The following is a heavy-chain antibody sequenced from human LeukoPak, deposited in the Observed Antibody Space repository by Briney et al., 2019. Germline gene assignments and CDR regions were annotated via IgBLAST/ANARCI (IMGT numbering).Heavy chain of an antibody. CDR3: AGEPWWQQHYYMDV. D-gene: IGHD2-15*01. J-gene: IGHJ6*03. V-gene: IGHV4-34*01. CDR2: INHSGST. Sequence: SETLSLTCAVYGGSFSGYYWSWIRQPPGKGLEWIGEINHSGSTNYNPSLKSRVTIPVDTSKNQFSLKLSSVTAADTAVYYCAGEPWWQQHYYMDVWGKGTTVTISS. CDR1: GGSFSGYY.